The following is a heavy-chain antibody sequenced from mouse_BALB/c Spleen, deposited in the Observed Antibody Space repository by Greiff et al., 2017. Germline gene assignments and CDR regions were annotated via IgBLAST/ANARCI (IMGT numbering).Heavy chain of an antibody. J-gene: IGHJ1*01. V-gene: IGHV5-12-2*01. D-gene: IGHD2-3*01. CDR1: GFTFSSYT. Sequence: EVQGVESGGGLVQPGGSLKLSCAASGFTFSSYTMSWVRQTPEKRLEWVAYISNGGGSTYYPDTVKGRFTISRDNAKNTLYLQMSSLKSEDTALYYCARQGWFWYFDVWGAGTTVTVSS. CDR3: ARQGWFWYFDV. CDR2: ISNGGGST.